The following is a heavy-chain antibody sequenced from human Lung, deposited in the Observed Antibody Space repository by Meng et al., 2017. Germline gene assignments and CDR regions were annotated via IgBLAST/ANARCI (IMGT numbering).Heavy chain of an antibody. CDR2: INHSGST. D-gene: IGHD4-11*01. V-gene: IGHV4-34*01. J-gene: IGHJ4*02. Sequence: QVQVKEWGAGLLKPTETLYLTCGVYGGSFSDYYWSWIGQPPGKGLEWIGEINHSGSTNYNTSLESRATISVDTSQNNLSLKLSSVTAADSAVYYCARGPTTMAHDFDYWGQGTLVTVSS. CDR1: GGSFSDYY. CDR3: ARGPTTMAHDFDY.